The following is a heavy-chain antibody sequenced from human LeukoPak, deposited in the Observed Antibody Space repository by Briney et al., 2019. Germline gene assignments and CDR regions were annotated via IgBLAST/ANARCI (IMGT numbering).Heavy chain of an antibody. D-gene: IGHD3-10*01. CDR2: MSGSGGST. V-gene: IGHV3-23*01. CDR3: AKAALRGPGSYYINYGMDV. CDR1: GFTFGSYA. Sequence: GGSLRLSCAASGFTFGSYAMSWVRQAPGKGLEWVSAMSGSGGSTYYGDSVKGRFTISRDNSKNTLYLQMNSLRADDTAVYYCAKAALRGPGSYYINYGMDVWGQGTTVTVSS. J-gene: IGHJ6*02.